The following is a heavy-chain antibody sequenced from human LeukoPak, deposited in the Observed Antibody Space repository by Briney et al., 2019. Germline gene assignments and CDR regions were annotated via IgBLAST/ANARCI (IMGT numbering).Heavy chain of an antibody. D-gene: IGHD1-14*01. V-gene: IGHV1-18*01. Sequence: ASVKVSCKASGYTFTSYGISWVRQAPGQGLEWMGWISTYNGNTNYAQRLQGRVTMTTDTSTSTAYMELRSLRSDDTAVYYCARESGDGNWFDPWGQGTLVTVSS. CDR1: GYTFTSYG. J-gene: IGHJ5*02. CDR3: ARESGDGNWFDP. CDR2: ISTYNGNT.